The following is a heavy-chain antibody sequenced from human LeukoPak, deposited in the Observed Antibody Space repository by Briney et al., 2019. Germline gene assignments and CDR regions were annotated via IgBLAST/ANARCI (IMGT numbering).Heavy chain of an antibody. CDR2: ISRSGTTI. CDR3: ARDMATAGDY. J-gene: IGHJ4*02. V-gene: IGHV3-48*03. D-gene: IGHD6-13*01. CDR1: GFXFSIYE. Sequence: GGSLRLFCAASGFXFSIYEMNWVRQAPGKGLEWGSYISRSGTTIYYADSVKGRFTISRDNAKNSLYLQMNSLTAEDTAVYYCARDMATAGDYWGQGTLVTVSS.